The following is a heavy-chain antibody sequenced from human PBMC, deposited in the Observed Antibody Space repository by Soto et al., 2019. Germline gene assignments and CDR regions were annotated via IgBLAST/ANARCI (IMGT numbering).Heavy chain of an antibody. CDR3: ARAFSGSYYRYFQN. D-gene: IGHD1-26*01. CDR1: GFTFSSFE. Sequence: EVQLVESGGGLVQPGGSLRLSCAASGFTFSSFEMNWVRQAPGKGPEWVSYISNSGNTIYYAGSVKGRFTISRDNAKNSLYLQMNSLRGEDTAVYYCARAFSGSYYRYFQNWGQDTLVTVSS. V-gene: IGHV3-48*03. CDR2: ISNSGNTI. J-gene: IGHJ1*01.